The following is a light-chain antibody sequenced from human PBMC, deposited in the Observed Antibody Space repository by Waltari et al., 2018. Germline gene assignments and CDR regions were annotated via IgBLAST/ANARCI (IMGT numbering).Light chain of an antibody. CDR1: QSVGTT. CDR3: QHYVRLPAT. V-gene: IGKV3-20*01. J-gene: IGKJ1*01. CDR2: HAS. Sequence: DIVLTLSPGTLSLSPGDRATLSCRASQSVGTTLAWYQQNPGQAPRLLIYHASLRATCIPDRFSGSGSGTEFSLTISRLEPEDCAVYYCQHYVRLPATFGQGTKVEIK.